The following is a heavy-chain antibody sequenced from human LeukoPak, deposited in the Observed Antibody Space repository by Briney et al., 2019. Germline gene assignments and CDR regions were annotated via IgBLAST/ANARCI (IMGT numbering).Heavy chain of an antibody. D-gene: IGHD4-17*01. CDR3: ARAGQNYGDYASDY. CDR2: IKQDGSEK. Sequence: GGSLRLSCAASGFTFSSYWMSWVRQAPGKGLEWVANIKQDGSEKYYVDSVKGRFTTSRDNAKNSLYLQMNSLRAEDTAVYYCARAGQNYGDYASDYWGQGTLVTVSS. V-gene: IGHV3-7*04. J-gene: IGHJ4*02. CDR1: GFTFSSYW.